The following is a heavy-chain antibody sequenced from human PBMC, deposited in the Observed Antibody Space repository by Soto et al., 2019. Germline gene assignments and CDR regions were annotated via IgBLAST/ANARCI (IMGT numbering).Heavy chain of an antibody. D-gene: IGHD2-21*01. CDR3: AKSLLFVDHAYMDV. V-gene: IGHV1-69*02. CDR2: IIPIQGKA. Sequence: QVQLVQSGAELKKPGSSVKVSCEAPGGSFISYSFTWVRQAPGQGLEWMGRIIPIQGKANYALKFQDRVTITADRSTRTAYMELRSLRPEDTAVYYCAKSLLFVDHAYMDVWGKGTTVTVSS. J-gene: IGHJ6*03. CDR1: GGSFISYS.